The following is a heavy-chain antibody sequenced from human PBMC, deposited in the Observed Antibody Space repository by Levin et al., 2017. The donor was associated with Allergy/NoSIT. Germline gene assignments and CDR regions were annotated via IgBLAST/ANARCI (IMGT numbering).Heavy chain of an antibody. D-gene: IGHD3-3*01. CDR1: GFTFSSYS. CDR2: ISSSSSTI. J-gene: IGHJ6*02. Sequence: SCAASGFTFSSYSMNWVRQAPGKGLEWVSYISSSSSTIYYADSVKGRFTISRDNAKNSLYLQMNSLRAEDTAVYYCARIPGGAYYDFWSGYSYYGMDVWGQGTTVTVSS. CDR3: ARIPGGAYYDFWSGYSYYGMDV. V-gene: IGHV3-48*01.